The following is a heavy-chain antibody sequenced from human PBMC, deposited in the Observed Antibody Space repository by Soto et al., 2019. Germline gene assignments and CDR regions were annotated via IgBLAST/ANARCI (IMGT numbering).Heavy chain of an antibody. CDR1: GGSIRSSKW. CDR3: ASQDYSSSTDASFLVNGDFDL. V-gene: IGHV4-4*02. Sequence: QMQLQESGPGLVKPSGTLSLTCGVSGGSIRSSKWWTWVRQPPGKVPEWIGEIYHSGSTNYNPSLTSRVTISVDKSDHQFSLTLNSVAAADTAVYYCASQDYSSSTDASFLVNGDFDLWGRGILVTVSS. J-gene: IGHJ2*01. D-gene: IGHD6-6*01. CDR2: IYHSGST.